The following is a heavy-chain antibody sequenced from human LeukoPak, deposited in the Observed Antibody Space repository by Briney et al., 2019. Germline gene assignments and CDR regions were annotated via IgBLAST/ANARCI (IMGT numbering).Heavy chain of an antibody. D-gene: IGHD1-26*01. Sequence: GGSLRLSCAASGFTFSRYSMNWVRQAPGKGLEWVSSISSSSSYIYYADSVKGRFTISRDNAKNSLYLQMNSLRAEDTAVYYCARDAPSGSYYRAADYWGQGTLVTVSS. CDR1: GFTFSRYS. CDR3: ARDAPSGSYYRAADY. V-gene: IGHV3-21*01. CDR2: ISSSSSYI. J-gene: IGHJ4*02.